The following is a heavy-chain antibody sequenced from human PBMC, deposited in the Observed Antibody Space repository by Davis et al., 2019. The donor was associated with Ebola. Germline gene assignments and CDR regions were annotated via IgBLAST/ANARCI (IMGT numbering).Heavy chain of an antibody. CDR2: ISYDGSNK. Sequence: GGSLRLSCAASGFTFNIFDMHWVRQAPGKGLEWVAVISYDGSNKYYADSVKGRFTISRDNSKNTLYLQMNSLRAEDTAVYYCARYLAAMDYWGQGTLVTVSS. V-gene: IGHV3-30*19. D-gene: IGHD2-2*01. J-gene: IGHJ4*02. CDR1: GFTFNIFD. CDR3: ARYLAAMDY.